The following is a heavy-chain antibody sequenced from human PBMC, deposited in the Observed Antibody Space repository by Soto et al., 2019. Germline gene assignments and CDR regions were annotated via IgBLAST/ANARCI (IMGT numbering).Heavy chain of an antibody. J-gene: IGHJ4*02. Sequence: SLKVSCKASGGTFNSYTISWVRQAPGQGLEWMGRIIPILGIANYAQKFQGRVTMTEDTSTDTAYMELSSLRSEDTAVYYCATVTMVRGVHFDYWGQGTLVTVSS. V-gene: IGHV1-69*02. CDR1: GGTFNSYT. CDR2: IIPILGIA. CDR3: ATVTMVRGVHFDY. D-gene: IGHD3-10*01.